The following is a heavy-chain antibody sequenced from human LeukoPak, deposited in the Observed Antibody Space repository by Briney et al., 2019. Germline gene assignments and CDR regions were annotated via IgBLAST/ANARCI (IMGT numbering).Heavy chain of an antibody. CDR1: GFTFSSYW. Sequence: GGSLRLSCAASGFTFSSYWMHWVRQAPGKGLVWVSRINSDGSITSYADSVKGRFTISRDNAKNTLYLQMNSLRAGDTAVYYCAREGGLYYYDSSGRGGDAFDIWGQGTMVTVSS. CDR2: INSDGSIT. D-gene: IGHD3-22*01. J-gene: IGHJ3*02. CDR3: AREGGLYYYDSSGRGGDAFDI. V-gene: IGHV3-74*01.